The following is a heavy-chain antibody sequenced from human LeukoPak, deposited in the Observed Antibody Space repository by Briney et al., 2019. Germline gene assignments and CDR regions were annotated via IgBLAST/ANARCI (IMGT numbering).Heavy chain of an antibody. J-gene: IGHJ4*02. CDR2: IRSKANSYAT. V-gene: IGHV3-73*01. CDR3: TRSMELCSGGSCYRAFDY. CDR1: GFTFSGSA. D-gene: IGHD2-15*01. Sequence: PGGSLRLSCAASGFTFSGSAMHWVRQASGKGLEWVGRIRSKANSYATAYAASVKGRFTISRDDSKNTAYLQMNSLKTEDTAVYYCTRSMELCSGGSCYRAFDYWGQGTLVTVSS.